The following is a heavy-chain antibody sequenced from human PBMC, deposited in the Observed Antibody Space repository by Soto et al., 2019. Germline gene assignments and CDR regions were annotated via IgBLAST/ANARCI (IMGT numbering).Heavy chain of an antibody. V-gene: IGHV4-4*07. CDR3: AREPLAHSYFDF. Sequence: TLSLTCTVSGDSVSSHYWSWIRQPAGKGLEWLGRLYNDERTNYNPSLKSRVTMSMDTSKNQFSLKLTSVTAADSAVYFCAREPLAHSYFDFWGQGILVTVSS. CDR2: LYNDERT. J-gene: IGHJ4*02. CDR1: GDSVSSHY.